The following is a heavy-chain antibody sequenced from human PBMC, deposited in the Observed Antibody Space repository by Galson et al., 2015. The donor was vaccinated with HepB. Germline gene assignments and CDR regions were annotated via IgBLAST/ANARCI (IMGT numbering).Heavy chain of an antibody. CDR3: ARGPGENSGYCSSTSCYGWDY. V-gene: IGHV7-4-1*02. CDR2: INTNTGNP. Sequence: SVKVSCKASGYTFTSYAMNWVRQAPGQGLEWMGWINTNTGNPTYAQGFTGRFVFSLDTSVSTAYLQISSLKAEDTAVYYCARGPGENSGYCSSTSCYGWDYWGQGTLATVSS. J-gene: IGHJ4*02. D-gene: IGHD2-2*01. CDR1: GYTFTSYA.